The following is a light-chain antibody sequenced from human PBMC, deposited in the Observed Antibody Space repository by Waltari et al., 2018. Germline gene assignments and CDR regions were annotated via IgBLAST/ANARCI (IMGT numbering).Light chain of an antibody. CDR1: QSVRTN. CDR2: GAS. CDR3: QQYYVWPPIT. Sequence: VLLTQSPASLSVSPGDTVILSCRASQSVRTNLVWYQQKAGQAPRTLISGASTRASGVPSRVSGSGSETDFTLIISSLQSEDAAVYFCQQYYVWPPITFGGGTKLEI. J-gene: IGKJ4*01. V-gene: IGKV3-15*01.